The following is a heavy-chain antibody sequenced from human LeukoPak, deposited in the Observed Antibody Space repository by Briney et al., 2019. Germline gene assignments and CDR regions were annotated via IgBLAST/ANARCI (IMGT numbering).Heavy chain of an antibody. CDR1: GDSISSYY. Sequence: SETLSLTCAVSGDSISSYYWSWVRQPAGKGLEWIGRIHPSGNTNYNPSLKSRVTLSVDTSKNQFSLNLSSVTAADTAVYYCARGPPPDFDYWGRGTLVTVSS. J-gene: IGHJ4*02. CDR2: IHPSGNT. CDR3: ARGPPPDFDY. V-gene: IGHV4-4*07.